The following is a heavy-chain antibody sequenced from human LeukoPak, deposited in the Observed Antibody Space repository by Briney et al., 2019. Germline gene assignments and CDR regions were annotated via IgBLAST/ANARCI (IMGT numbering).Heavy chain of an antibody. CDR3: ARDLWRGDIVVVPAATVDY. D-gene: IGHD2-2*01. CDR2: ISYDGSNK. Sequence: GGSLRLSCAASGFTSSSYAMHWVRQAPGKGLEWVAVISYDGSNKYYADSVKGRFTISRDNSKNTLYLQMNSLRAEDTAVYYCARDLWRGDIVVVPAATVDYWGQGTLVTVSS. V-gene: IGHV3-30-3*01. J-gene: IGHJ4*02. CDR1: GFTSSSYA.